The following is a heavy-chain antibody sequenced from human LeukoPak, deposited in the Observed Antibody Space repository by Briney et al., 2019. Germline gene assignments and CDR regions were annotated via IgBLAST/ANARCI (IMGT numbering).Heavy chain of an antibody. D-gene: IGHD6-19*01. Sequence: GGSLRLSCAASGFTFSSYSMNWVRQAPGKGLEWVSSISSSSSYIYYADSVKGRFTISRDNAKNSLYLQMNSLRAEDTAVYYCARDPYSSGWYKDAFDIWGQGTMVTVSS. CDR2: ISSSSSYI. CDR3: ARDPYSSGWYKDAFDI. CDR1: GFTFSSYS. J-gene: IGHJ3*02. V-gene: IGHV3-21*01.